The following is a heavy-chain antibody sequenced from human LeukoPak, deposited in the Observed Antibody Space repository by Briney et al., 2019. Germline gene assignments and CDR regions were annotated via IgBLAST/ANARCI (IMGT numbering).Heavy chain of an antibody. Sequence: GGSLRLSCAVSGFIFDHFAMGWIRQAPGKGLEWVSYLDSSGRTIYYADSVKGRFTISRDNAKNSLFLQMNSLRAEDTAVYYCARQPDGDYSDYWGQGTLVTVSS. D-gene: IGHD4-17*01. J-gene: IGHJ4*02. CDR1: GFIFDHFA. CDR3: ARQPDGDYSDY. CDR2: LDSSGRTI. V-gene: IGHV3-11*01.